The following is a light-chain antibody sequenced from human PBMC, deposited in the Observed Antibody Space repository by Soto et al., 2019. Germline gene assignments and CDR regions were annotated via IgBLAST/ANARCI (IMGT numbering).Light chain of an antibody. J-gene: IGLJ7*01. V-gene: IGLV1-44*01. CDR3: AAWDDSLNGFWV. CDR1: SSNIGSNT. CDR2: SNN. Sequence: QAVVTQPPSASGNPGQRVTISCSGSSSNIGSNTVNWFQQLPGTAPKLLIYSNNQRPSGVPDRFSGSKSGTSASLAISGLQSDDEADYYCAAWDDSLNGFWVFGGGTQLTVL.